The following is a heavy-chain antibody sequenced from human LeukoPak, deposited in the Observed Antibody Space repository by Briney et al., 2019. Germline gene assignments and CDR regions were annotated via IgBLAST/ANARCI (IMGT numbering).Heavy chain of an antibody. CDR3: AREEMPGKFDY. CDR1: GGSFSGYY. CDR2: INHSGST. D-gene: IGHD1-26*01. V-gene: IGHV4-34*01. Sequence: SETLSLTCAVYGGSFSGYYWSWVRQPPGKGLEWIGEINHSGSTNYNPSLKSRVTISVDTSKNQFSLKLSSVTAADTAVYYCAREEMPGKFDYWGQGTLDTVSS. J-gene: IGHJ4*02.